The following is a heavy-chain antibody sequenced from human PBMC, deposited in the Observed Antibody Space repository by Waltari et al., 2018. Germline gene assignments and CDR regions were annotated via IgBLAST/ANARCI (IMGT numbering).Heavy chain of an antibody. V-gene: IGHV4-39*07. D-gene: IGHD3-22*01. CDR3: ARDSTDLYYYDSSGYRDY. CDR2: ST. Sequence: STYYNPSLKSRVTISVDTSKNQFSLKLSSVTAADTAVYYCARDSTDLYYYDSSGYRDYWGQGTLVTVSS. J-gene: IGHJ4*02.